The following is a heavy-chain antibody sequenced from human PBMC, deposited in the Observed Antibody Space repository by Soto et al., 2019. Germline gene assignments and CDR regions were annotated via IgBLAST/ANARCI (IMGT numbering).Heavy chain of an antibody. Sequence: PSETLSLTCTVSGGSVSSSSYYWGWVRQPPGKGLEWIGSVYYSGSTYYNPSLESRVTISVDKSKNQFSLKLSSVTAADTAVYYCERTYAPYGEIDYWGQGTLVTVSS. CDR3: ERTYAPYGEIDY. J-gene: IGHJ4*02. CDR1: GGSVSSSSYY. V-gene: IGHV4-39*07. CDR2: VYYSGST. D-gene: IGHD4-17*01.